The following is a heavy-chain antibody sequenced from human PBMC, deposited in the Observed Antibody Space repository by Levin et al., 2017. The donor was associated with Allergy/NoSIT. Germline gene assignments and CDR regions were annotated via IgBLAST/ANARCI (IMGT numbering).Heavy chain of an antibody. CDR2: ISPSGAST. CDR1: GFTFTSYG. V-gene: IGHV3-23*01. CDR3: AKPHCGTTTCYTSSGLDP. Sequence: PGGSLRLSCVASGFTFTSYGFLWVRQAPGKGLEWVSAISPSGASTYYADSVKGRFTISRDNSKNTVYLQMNSLRAEDTAVYYCAKPHCGTTTCYTSSGLDPWGQGTLVTVSS. D-gene: IGHD2/OR15-2a*01. J-gene: IGHJ5*02.